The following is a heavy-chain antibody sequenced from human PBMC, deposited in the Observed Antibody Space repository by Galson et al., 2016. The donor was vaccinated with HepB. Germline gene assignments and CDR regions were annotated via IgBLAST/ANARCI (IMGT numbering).Heavy chain of an antibody. Sequence: SVKVSCKASGYSFLSHDIDWIRQTTGQGLEWMGWMNPNSGDTYYAKKFQGRVNMTRNIAMTTAYMELTSLRSDDTAVYYCERGRSPVDYGGVSDGMDLWGQGATVIVSS. CDR2: MNPNSGDT. J-gene: IGHJ6*02. CDR1: GYSFLSHD. V-gene: IGHV1-8*01. D-gene: IGHD4-23*01. CDR3: ERGRSPVDYGGVSDGMDL.